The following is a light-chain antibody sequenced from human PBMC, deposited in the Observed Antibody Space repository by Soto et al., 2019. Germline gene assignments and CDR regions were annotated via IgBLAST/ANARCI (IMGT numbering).Light chain of an antibody. V-gene: IGKV3-15*01. CDR3: QQYNNWPLT. CDR1: QSVTSSY. J-gene: IGKJ4*01. Sequence: EIVLSQSPGILSLCPGERATVSCRASQSVTSSYLAWYQQKPGQAPRLLIYATSTRATGIPARFSGGGSGTEFTLTISSLQSEDFAVYYCQQYNNWPLTFGGGTKVDIK. CDR2: ATS.